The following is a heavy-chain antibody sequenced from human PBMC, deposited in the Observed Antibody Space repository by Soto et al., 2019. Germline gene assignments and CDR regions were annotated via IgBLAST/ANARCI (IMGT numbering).Heavy chain of an antibody. J-gene: IGHJ5*02. CDR3: ARGLDWFDP. CDR1: GYXFTSYL. Sequence: EXLKISCKCSGYXFTSYLVGWVRQMPGKGLEWMGIIYPGDSDTRYSPSFQGQVTISDDKSISTAYMQWSSLKDSDTAMYYCARGLDWFDPWGQGTLGTVSS. CDR2: IYPGDSDT. V-gene: IGHV5-51*01.